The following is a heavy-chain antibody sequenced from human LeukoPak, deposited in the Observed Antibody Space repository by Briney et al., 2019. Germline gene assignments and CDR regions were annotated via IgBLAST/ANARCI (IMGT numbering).Heavy chain of an antibody. D-gene: IGHD1-26*01. V-gene: IGHV4-31*03. Sequence: SETLSLTCTVSGGSISSGGYYWSWIRQHPGKGLEWIGYIYYSGSTYYNPSLKSRITISVDTSKNQFSLKLSSVTAADTAVYYCATSAGEWELLRGADFFEYWDRGILVTVSS. CDR2: IYYSGST. CDR3: ATSAGEWELLRGADFFEY. J-gene: IGHJ4*02. CDR1: GGSISSGGYY.